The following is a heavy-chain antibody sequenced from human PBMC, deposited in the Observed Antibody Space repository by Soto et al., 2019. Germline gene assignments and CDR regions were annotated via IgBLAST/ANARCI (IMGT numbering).Heavy chain of an antibody. CDR2: INPNTGGT. D-gene: IGHD3-3*01. CDR1: GYTFTDHH. J-gene: IGHJ4*02. Sequence: SSVKVSCKASGYTFTDHHMHSVRLAPGQGLEWMGWINPNTGGTNYAQKFEGRVSMTRDTSVTTAYMELSSLTSDATALYYCASFGWTSSYSPFDYWGQGT. V-gene: IGHV1-2*02. CDR3: ASFGWTSSYSPFDY.